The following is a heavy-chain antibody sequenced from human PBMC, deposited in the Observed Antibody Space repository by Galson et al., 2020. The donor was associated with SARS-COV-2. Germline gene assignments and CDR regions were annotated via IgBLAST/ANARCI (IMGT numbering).Heavy chain of an antibody. CDR3: TRHAVVPGTHVGI. CDR2: IYPDESDT. D-gene: IGHD2-21*02. V-gene: IGHV5-51*01. J-gene: IGHJ4*02. Sequence: GESPKISCQGSAYSFSKFWIGWVRQMPGNGLEYMGVIYPDESDTLYSPSFQGQVTISADKSISTAYLQWSSLKASDTAMYYCTRHAVVPGTHVGIWGQGTLVTVAS. CDR1: AYSFSKFW.